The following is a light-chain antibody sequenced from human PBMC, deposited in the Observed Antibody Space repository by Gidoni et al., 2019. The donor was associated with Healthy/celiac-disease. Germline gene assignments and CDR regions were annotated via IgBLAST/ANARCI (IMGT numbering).Light chain of an antibody. CDR3: QQRSNWPPEYT. Sequence: ELVLTPSPANLSLSPEERATLSCSASQIVSSYLAWYQQKPGQAPRLLIYEASNRATGIPARFSGSGSGTDFTLNISSLEPEDFAVYYCQQRSNWPPEYTFGQGTKLEIK. V-gene: IGKV3-11*01. CDR1: QIVSSY. CDR2: EAS. J-gene: IGKJ2*01.